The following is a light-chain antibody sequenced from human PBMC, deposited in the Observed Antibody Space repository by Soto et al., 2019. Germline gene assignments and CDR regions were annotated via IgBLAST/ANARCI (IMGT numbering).Light chain of an antibody. Sequence: DIQMTQSPSSLSASVGDRVTITCRASQSISSYLNWYQQKPGKAPKLLIYAASSLQGGVPSRFSGSGSGTDFTVTISSLQPEDFATYYCQQSYSTPWTFGQGTKVEIK. CDR2: AAS. J-gene: IGKJ1*01. V-gene: IGKV1-39*01. CDR1: QSISSY. CDR3: QQSYSTPWT.